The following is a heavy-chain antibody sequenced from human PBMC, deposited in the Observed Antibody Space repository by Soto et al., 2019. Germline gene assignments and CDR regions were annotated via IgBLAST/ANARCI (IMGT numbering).Heavy chain of an antibody. CDR1: GGSFSGYY. V-gene: IGHV4-34*01. CDR2: IYHSGST. CDR3: ARADYGSGSNAYYYYGMDV. Sequence: LSLTCAVYGGSFSGYYWSWVRQPPGKGLEWIGEIYHSGSTNYNPSLKSRVTISVDKSKNQFSLKLSSVTAADTAVYYCARADYGSGSNAYYYYGMDVWGQGTTVTVSS. D-gene: IGHD3-10*01. J-gene: IGHJ6*02.